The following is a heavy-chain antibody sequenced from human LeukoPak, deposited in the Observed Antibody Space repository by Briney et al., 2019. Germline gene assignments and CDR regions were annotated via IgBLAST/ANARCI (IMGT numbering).Heavy chain of an antibody. CDR3: ARPGGGYSYGARYFDY. V-gene: IGHV1-2*02. J-gene: IGHJ4*02. D-gene: IGHD5-18*01. CDR2: INPNSGGT. Sequence: ASVKVSCKASGYTFTGYYMHWVRQAPGQGLEWMGWINPNSGGTNYAQKFQGRVTMTRDTSISTAYMELSRLRPDDTAVYYCARPGGGYSYGARYFDYWGQGTLVTVSS. CDR1: GYTFTGYY.